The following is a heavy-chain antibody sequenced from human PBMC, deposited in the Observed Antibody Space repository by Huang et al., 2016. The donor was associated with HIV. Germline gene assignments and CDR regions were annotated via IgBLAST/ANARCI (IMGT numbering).Heavy chain of an antibody. D-gene: IGHD3-10*01. CDR3: ARVWDYYGSGSYSPYFDY. Sequence: QVQLQQWGAGLLKPSETLSLTCGVFGGSVSGYYWSWIRQPPGKGLEWNGEINHSGNTNYNPSLERRVTISVDTSKNHFSLKLRSVTAADTAVYYCARVWDYYGSGSYSPYFDYWGQGTLVTVSS. CDR2: INHSGNT. V-gene: IGHV4-34*01. J-gene: IGHJ4*02. CDR1: GGSVSGYY.